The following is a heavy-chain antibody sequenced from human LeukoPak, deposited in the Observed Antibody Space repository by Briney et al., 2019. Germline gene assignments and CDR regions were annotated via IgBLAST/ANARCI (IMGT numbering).Heavy chain of an antibody. D-gene: IGHD2-15*01. CDR3: ARGGAYCSGGSCYSNGAFDI. CDR2: INPSGGST. J-gene: IGHJ3*02. Sequence: GASVKVSCKASGYTFTSYYMHWVRQAPGQGLEWMGIINPSGGSTSYAQKFQGRVTMTRDTSTSTAYMELSSLRSEDTAVYYCARGGAYCSGGSCYSNGAFDIWGQGTMVTVSS. CDR1: GYTFTSYY. V-gene: IGHV1-46*01.